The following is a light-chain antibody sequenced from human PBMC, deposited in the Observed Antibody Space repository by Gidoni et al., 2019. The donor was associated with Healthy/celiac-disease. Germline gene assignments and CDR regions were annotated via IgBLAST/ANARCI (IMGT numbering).Light chain of an antibody. CDR2: KAS. CDR3: QQYNSYPFT. Sequence: DIQLTQSPSTLSASVGDRVTITCRASQSISSWLAWYQQKPGKAPTLLIYKASSLESGVPSRFSGSGSGTEFTLTISSLQPDDFATYYCQQYNSYPFTFGHGTKVDIK. J-gene: IGKJ3*01. V-gene: IGKV1-5*03. CDR1: QSISSW.